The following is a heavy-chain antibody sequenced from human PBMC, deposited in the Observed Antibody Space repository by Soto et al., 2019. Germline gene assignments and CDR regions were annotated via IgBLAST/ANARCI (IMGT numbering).Heavy chain of an antibody. D-gene: IGHD5-12*01. Sequence: ASLPTLVNPTQTLTLTCTFSWFSLSTSGMCVSWIRQPPGKALEWLALIDWDDDKYYSTSLMTRLTISKDTSKNQVVLTMTKMDPVDTATYYCARISSGTTYGMDVWGQGTTAIVSS. CDR2: IDWDDDK. J-gene: IGHJ6*02. CDR3: ARISSGTTYGMDV. CDR1: WFSLSTSGMC. V-gene: IGHV2-70*01.